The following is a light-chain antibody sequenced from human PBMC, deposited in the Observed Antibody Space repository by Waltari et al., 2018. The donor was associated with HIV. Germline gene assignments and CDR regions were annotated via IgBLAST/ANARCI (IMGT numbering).Light chain of an antibody. CDR3: PQSYSSPISDYNSPIT. J-gene: IGKJ5*01. CDR2: AAS. CDR1: QAISNH. Sequence: TRITQTPSSLSAPLGSRVTITTRPSQAISNHVQWYQQRPGKALRLLIEAASRLQSGVPSRFSGSGSGKFCTLNIMSLQAEDFATYYCPQSYSSPISDYNSPITFGQGKRLEIK. V-gene: IGKV1-39*01.